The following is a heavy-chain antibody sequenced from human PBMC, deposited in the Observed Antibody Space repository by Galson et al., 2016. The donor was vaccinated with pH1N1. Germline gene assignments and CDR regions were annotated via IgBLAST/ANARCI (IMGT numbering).Heavy chain of an antibody. D-gene: IGHD4-17*01. CDR3: ARGDYGDYVGEFDY. CDR2: IWYDGSNK. CDR1: GFAFSNSG. J-gene: IGHJ4*02. Sequence: SLRLSCAASGFAFSNSGMHWVRQAPGKGLEWVALIWYDGSNKYYADSVKGRFTNSRDNSKNTLYLQMNSLRAEDTAVYYCARGDYGDYVGEFDYWGQGTLVTVSS. V-gene: IGHV3-33*01.